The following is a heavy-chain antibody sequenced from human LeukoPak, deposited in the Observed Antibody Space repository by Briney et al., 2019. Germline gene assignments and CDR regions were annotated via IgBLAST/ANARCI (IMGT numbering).Heavy chain of an antibody. CDR1: GGSISSSSYY. CDR3: ATAKITAADIDWPFDP. D-gene: IGHD6-13*01. CDR2: IYYSGST. J-gene: IGHJ5*02. V-gene: IGHV4-61*05. Sequence: SETLSLSCTVSGGSISSSSYYWGWIRQPPGKGVEWIGYIYYSGSTNYNPSLKSRVTISVDTSKNQFSLKLSSVTAADTALYYCATAKITAADIDWPFDPWGQGTLVTVSS.